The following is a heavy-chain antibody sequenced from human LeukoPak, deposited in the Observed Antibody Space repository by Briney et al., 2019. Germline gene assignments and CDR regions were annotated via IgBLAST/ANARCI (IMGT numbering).Heavy chain of an antibody. J-gene: IGHJ4*02. CDR2: IFSSGRT. V-gene: IGHV4-4*07. CDR1: AGSITGYH. CDR3: ARASVAGYNSGWYEGLDS. D-gene: IGHD6-19*01. Sequence: SETLSLTCTVSAGSITGYHWSWIRQPAGKGLEWIGRIFSSGRTSYSPSLRGRVTMSVDTSKNKFSLKVNSVTAADTAVYYCARASVAGYNSGWYEGLDSWGQGTLVTVSS.